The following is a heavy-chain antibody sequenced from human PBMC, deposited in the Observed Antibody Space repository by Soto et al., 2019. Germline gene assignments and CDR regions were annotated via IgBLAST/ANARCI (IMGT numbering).Heavy chain of an antibody. J-gene: IGHJ5*02. Sequence: SETLSLTCIVSGGSISEKYWNWVRQPPGKGLEWIGLIFANGHTDYNPSLKSRVTMSVDASKNQFSLRLTSMTAADTAVYYCVATLAASGLNWLDPWGRGTLVTVSS. V-gene: IGHV4-4*07. CDR2: IFANGHT. CDR1: GGSISEKY. D-gene: IGHD6-13*01. CDR3: VATLAASGLNWLDP.